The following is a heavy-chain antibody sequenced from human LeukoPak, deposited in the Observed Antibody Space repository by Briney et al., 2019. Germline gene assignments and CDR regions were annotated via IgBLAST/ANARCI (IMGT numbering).Heavy chain of an antibody. CDR2: VDHTGST. CDR3: ARGRVSSSTWYSTYYYYFYMDV. D-gene: IGHD1-1*01. J-gene: IGHJ6*03. V-gene: IGHV4-59*01. Sequence: PSETLSLTCSVSDDSITMYYWTWIRQPPGKGLEWIGYVDHTGSTNFNPSLNGRVSISRDTTNNLFSLRLRSVTAADRAVYFCARGRVSSSTWYSTYYYYFYMDVWGKGTTVTVSS. CDR1: DDSITMYY.